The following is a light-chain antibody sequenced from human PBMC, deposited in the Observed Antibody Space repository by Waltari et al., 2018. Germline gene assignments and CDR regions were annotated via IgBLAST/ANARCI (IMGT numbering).Light chain of an antibody. CDR1: QGISKF. CDR2: GAS. Sequence: DIQMTQSPSSLAASVGDRVTITCRASQGISKFLVWFRQKPGKAPESLIYGASSLQSGVPSRFSGSGSGTDFTLTISSLQPEDFASYYCQQYKTFPLTFGGGTK. J-gene: IGKJ4*01. V-gene: IGKV1-16*01. CDR3: QQYKTFPLT.